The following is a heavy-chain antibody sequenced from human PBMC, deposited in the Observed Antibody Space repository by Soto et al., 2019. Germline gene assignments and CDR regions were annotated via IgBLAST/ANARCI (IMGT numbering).Heavy chain of an antibody. Sequence: KPSETLSLTCTVSGGSISSGGYYWSWIRQHPGKGLEWIGYIYYSGSTYYNPSLKSRVTISVDTSKNQFSLKLSSVTAADTAVYYCAGYCSGGSCYDRPFDYWGQGTLVTVSS. V-gene: IGHV4-31*03. D-gene: IGHD2-15*01. J-gene: IGHJ4*02. CDR3: AGYCSGGSCYDRPFDY. CDR1: GGSISSGGYY. CDR2: IYYSGST.